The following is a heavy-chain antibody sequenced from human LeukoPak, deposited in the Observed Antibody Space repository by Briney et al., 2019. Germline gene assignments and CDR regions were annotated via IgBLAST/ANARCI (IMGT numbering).Heavy chain of an antibody. Sequence: PSETLSLTCTVSGASISSSSSYWGWIRQSPGKGLEWIGSIYYSGNTYYNPSLKSRVTMSVDTSKNQFSLKLSSVTAADTAVYYCAISDEYGGNSRGLYWGQGTLVTVSS. D-gene: IGHD4-23*01. CDR3: AISDEYGGNSRGLY. J-gene: IGHJ4*02. CDR2: IYYSGNT. CDR1: GASISSSSSY. V-gene: IGHV4-39*01.